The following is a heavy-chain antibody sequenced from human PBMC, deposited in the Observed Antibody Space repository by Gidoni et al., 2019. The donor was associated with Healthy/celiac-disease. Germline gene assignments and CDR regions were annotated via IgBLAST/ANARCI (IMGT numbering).Heavy chain of an antibody. J-gene: IGHJ6*02. CDR2: IIPIFGTA. Sequence: QVQLVQSGAEVKKPGSSVKVSCKASGGTFSSYAISWVRQAPGQGLEWMGGIIPIFGTANYAQKFQGRVTITADESTSTAYMELSSLRSEDTAVYYCARVVGYCSSTSCLYYYGMDVWGQGTTVTVSS. CDR3: ARVVGYCSSTSCLYYYGMDV. D-gene: IGHD2-2*01. CDR1: GGTFSSYA. V-gene: IGHV1-69*01.